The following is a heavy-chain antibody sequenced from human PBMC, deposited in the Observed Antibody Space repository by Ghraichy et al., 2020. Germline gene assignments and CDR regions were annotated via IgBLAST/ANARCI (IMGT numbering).Heavy chain of an antibody. CDR3: AATTCRDSCADY. CDR2: IKSKTTGGTT. D-gene: IGHD3-22*01. V-gene: IGHV3-15*01. J-gene: IGHJ4*02. CDR1: GFTFSGRW. Sequence: GGSLRLSCAASGFTFSGRWMSWVRQAPGKGLEWLGRIKSKTTGGTTDYAAPVKGRFTISRDDSKNTLYLQMNSLKSEDTAVYYCAATTCRDSCADYWGKGTLVTVSS.